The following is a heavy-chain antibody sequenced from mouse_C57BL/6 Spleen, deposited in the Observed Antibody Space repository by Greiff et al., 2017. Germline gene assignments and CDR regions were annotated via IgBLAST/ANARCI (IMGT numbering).Heavy chain of an antibody. CDR1: GYTFTSYW. V-gene: IGHV1-69*01. J-gene: IGHJ3*01. D-gene: IGHD1-1*01. CDR3: ARYGSRAWFAY. CDR2: IDPSDSYT. Sequence: QVQLQQPGAELVMPGASVKLSCKASGYTFTSYWMHWVKQRPGQGLEWIGEIDPSDSYTNYNQKFKGKSTLTVEKSSSTVYMQLSSLTSEDSAVYYCARYGSRAWFAYWGQGTLVTVSA.